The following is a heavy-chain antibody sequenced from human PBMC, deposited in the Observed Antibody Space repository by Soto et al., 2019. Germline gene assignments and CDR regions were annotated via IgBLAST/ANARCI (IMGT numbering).Heavy chain of an antibody. V-gene: IGHV3-23*01. Sequence: GGSLRLSCAASGFTFSSYAMSWVRQAPGKGLEWVSAISGSGGSTYYADSVKGRFTISRDNSKNTLYLQMSTLRADDTAVYYCAKHYGDYYYYYYMDVWGKGTTVTVSS. CDR1: GFTFSSYA. CDR2: ISGSGGST. J-gene: IGHJ6*03. CDR3: AKHYGDYYYYYYMDV. D-gene: IGHD4-17*01.